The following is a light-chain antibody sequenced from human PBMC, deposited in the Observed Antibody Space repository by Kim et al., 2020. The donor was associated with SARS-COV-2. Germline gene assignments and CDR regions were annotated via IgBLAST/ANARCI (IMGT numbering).Light chain of an antibody. CDR2: KVS. J-gene: IGKJ1*01. CDR3: MQCTHWPPT. Sequence: LASISCRLSQSLVYSDGNTYLTWFLQRPGQSPRRLVYKVSSRDSGVPDRFSGSGSGTDFTLKISRVEAEDVGIYYCMQCTHWPPTFGQGTKVYIK. V-gene: IGKV2-30*01. CDR1: QSLVYSDGNTY.